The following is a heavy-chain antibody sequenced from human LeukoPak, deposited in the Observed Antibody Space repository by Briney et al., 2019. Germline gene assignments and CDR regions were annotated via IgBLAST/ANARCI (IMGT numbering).Heavy chain of an antibody. CDR3: AREGYGDYSFDY. CDR2: IYYSGST. V-gene: IGHV4-30-4*08. CDR1: GYSINSGYY. J-gene: IGHJ4*02. D-gene: IGHD4-17*01. Sequence: SETLSLTCTVSGYSINSGYYWSWIRQPPGKGLEWIGYIYYSGSTYYNPSLKSRVTISVDTSKNQFSLKLSSVTAADTAVYYCAREGYGDYSFDYWGQGTLVTVSS.